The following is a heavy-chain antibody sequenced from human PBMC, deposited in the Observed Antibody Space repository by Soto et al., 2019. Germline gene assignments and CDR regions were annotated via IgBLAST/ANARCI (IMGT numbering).Heavy chain of an antibody. Sequence: GGSLRLSCIASGFTFDDHAMHWVRQAPGKGLEWVSGISWNSGYIGYADSVKGRFTISRDNAKNSVHLQMNSLRAEDTAFYCCAKDIKWNLPAGYLDNWGQGTLVTVSS. CDR2: ISWNSGYI. CDR1: GFTFDDHA. D-gene: IGHD1-1*01. J-gene: IGHJ4*02. V-gene: IGHV3-9*01. CDR3: AKDIKWNLPAGYLDN.